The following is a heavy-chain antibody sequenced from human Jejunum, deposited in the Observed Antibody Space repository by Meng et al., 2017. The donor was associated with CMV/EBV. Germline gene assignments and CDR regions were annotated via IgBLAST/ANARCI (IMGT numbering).Heavy chain of an antibody. J-gene: IGHJ4*02. D-gene: IGHD6-6*01. Sequence: GFTVSNNYMSWVRQAPGKGLRWVSVLYSGGTTYYADSVKGRFTISRDNSKNTLYLQMNSLRAEDTAVYFCARGRVSYTSWSPQGYWGQGALVTVSS. CDR1: GFTVSNNY. CDR2: LYSGGTT. CDR3: ARGRVSYTSWSPQGY. V-gene: IGHV3-53*01.